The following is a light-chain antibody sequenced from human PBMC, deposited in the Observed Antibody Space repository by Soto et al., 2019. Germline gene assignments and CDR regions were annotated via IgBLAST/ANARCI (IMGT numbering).Light chain of an antibody. J-gene: IGKJ2*01. CDR1: QSVSSY. CDR3: QQRSNWPGYT. CDR2: DAS. V-gene: IGKV3-11*01. Sequence: EIVLTQSPATLSLSPGERATLSCRASQSVSSYLAWYQQKPGQAPRRLIYDASNSATGIPARFSVSGSGTDFTLTISSLEPEDFAVYYCQQRSNWPGYTFGQGTKLEIK.